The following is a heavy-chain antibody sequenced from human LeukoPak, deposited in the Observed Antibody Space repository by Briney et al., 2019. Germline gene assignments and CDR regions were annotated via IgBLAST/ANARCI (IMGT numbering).Heavy chain of an antibody. V-gene: IGHV3-30*02. Sequence: PGGSLRLSCAASGFTFSSYSMNWVRQAPGRGLDWVAFIWYDGSNKYYADSVKGRFTISRDNSKSTLYLQMNSLRAEDTAVYYCTKSYSYGYDYWGQGTLVTVSS. D-gene: IGHD5-18*01. J-gene: IGHJ4*02. CDR1: GFTFSSYS. CDR3: TKSYSYGYDY. CDR2: IWYDGSNK.